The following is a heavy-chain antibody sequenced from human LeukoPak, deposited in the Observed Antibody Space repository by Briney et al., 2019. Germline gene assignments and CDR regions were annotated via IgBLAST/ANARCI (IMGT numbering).Heavy chain of an antibody. Sequence: GGSLRLSCAASGFTFSTYGMHWVRQAPGKGLEWVAFIRSDGINKYYADSVKGRFTISRDNSKNTLYLQMNSLRAEDTAVYYCARDRGGYYFDYWGQGTLVTVSS. J-gene: IGHJ4*02. CDR2: IRSDGINK. D-gene: IGHD2-15*01. CDR1: GFTFSTYG. CDR3: ARDRGGYYFDY. V-gene: IGHV3-30*02.